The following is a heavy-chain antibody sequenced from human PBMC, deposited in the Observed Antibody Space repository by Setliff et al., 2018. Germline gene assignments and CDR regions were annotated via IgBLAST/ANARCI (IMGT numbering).Heavy chain of an antibody. CDR2: INSDGSSI. CDR1: GFTFDDYG. Sequence: GGSLRLSCAASGFTFDDYGMSWVRQVPGKGLVWVSRINSDGSSINYADSVKGRFTISRDNAKNTLCLQMNSLRAEDTAVYYCARANWNCGFDYWGQGTLVTVSS. V-gene: IGHV3-74*01. D-gene: IGHD1-7*01. J-gene: IGHJ4*02. CDR3: ARANWNCGFDY.